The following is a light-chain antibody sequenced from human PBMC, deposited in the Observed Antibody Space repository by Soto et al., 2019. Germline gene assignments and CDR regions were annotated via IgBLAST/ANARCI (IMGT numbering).Light chain of an antibody. J-gene: IGLJ2*01. CDR3: NSYTSSATPGV. V-gene: IGLV2-14*01. Sequence: QSALTQPASVSGSPGQSITISCTGTSSDIGGYNYVSWYQQHPGKAPKPMIYEVSNRPSGVSNRFSGSKSGNTASLTISGLQAEDEADYYCNSYTSSATPGVFGGGTKLTVL. CDR2: EVS. CDR1: SSDIGGYNY.